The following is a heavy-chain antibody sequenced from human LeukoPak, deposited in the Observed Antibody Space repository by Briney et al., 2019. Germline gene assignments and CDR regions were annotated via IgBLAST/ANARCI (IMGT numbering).Heavy chain of an antibody. V-gene: IGHV3-15*01. CDR2: IKSTTDGGTT. Sequence: GGSLRLSCAASGFTFSNAWMNWVRQAPGKRLEWVGRIKSTTDGGTTDYAAPVKGRFTISREDSESTLFLQMNSLKIEVTAVYYCTTSSYSSGLHYYYYYYMDVWGKGTTVTVSS. D-gene: IGHD6-19*01. CDR3: TTSSYSSGLHYYYYYYMDV. J-gene: IGHJ6*03. CDR1: GFTFSNAW.